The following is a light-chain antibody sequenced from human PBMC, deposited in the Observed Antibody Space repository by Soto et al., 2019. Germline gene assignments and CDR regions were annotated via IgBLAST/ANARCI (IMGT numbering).Light chain of an antibody. CDR1: QSVSSN. V-gene: IGKV3-11*01. CDR2: DAS. Sequence: EIVLIQSPATLSLSPGERATLSCRASQSVSSNLAWYQQNPGQAPRLLIFDASNRDTGIPARFSGSGSGTDFTLTISSLEPEDFAVYYCQQHSDWPLTFGGGTKVEIK. CDR3: QQHSDWPLT. J-gene: IGKJ4*01.